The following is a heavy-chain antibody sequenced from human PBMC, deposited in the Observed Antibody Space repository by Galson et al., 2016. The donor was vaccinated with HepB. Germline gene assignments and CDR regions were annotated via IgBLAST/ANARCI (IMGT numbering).Heavy chain of an antibody. V-gene: IGHV1-69*06. Sequence: SVKVSCKASGGTFSGSPISWVRQAPGPGLEWMGAFTPFFSTANYAQKFQGRVTITADKSTNTTYMELTSLRSEDTAVYFCVTGGAMVRGVLISPSHFDSWGQGTLVTVSS. CDR3: VTGGAMVRGVLISPSHFDS. CDR1: GGTFSGSP. D-gene: IGHD3-10*01. J-gene: IGHJ4*02. CDR2: FTPFFSTA.